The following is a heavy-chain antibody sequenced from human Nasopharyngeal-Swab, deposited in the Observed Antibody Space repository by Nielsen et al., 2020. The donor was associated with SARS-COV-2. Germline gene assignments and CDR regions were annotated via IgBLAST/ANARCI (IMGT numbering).Heavy chain of an antibody. Sequence: SETLSLTCAVSGGPFSGYYWSWIRQPPGKGLDWIGEINHSGSIKYNPSLKSRVNISVDTSKNQFSLKVSSVTAADTAVYYCARGGYYCSSTSCYYYSGYYYGMGVWGQGTTVTVSS. CDR3: ARGGYYCSSTSCYYYSGYYYGMGV. V-gene: IGHV4-34*01. D-gene: IGHD2-2*01. CDR1: GGPFSGYY. CDR2: INHSGSI. J-gene: IGHJ6*02.